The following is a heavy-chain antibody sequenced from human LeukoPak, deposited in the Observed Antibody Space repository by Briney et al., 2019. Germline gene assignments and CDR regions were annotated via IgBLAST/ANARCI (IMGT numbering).Heavy chain of an antibody. Sequence: SETLSLTCTVSGGSISSGSYYWSWIRQPAGKGLEWIGRIYTSGSTNYNPSLKSRVTISVDTSKNQFFLKLSSVTAADTAVYYCARDGYSYGSYFDYWGQGTLVTVSS. D-gene: IGHD5-18*01. V-gene: IGHV4-61*02. CDR2: IYTSGST. CDR1: GGSISSGSYY. J-gene: IGHJ4*02. CDR3: ARDGYSYGSYFDY.